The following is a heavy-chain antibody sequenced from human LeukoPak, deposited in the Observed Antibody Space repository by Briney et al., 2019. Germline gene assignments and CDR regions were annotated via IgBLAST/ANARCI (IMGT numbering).Heavy chain of an antibody. CDR1: GYTFTSYY. V-gene: IGHV1-46*01. CDR3: ARTVTTYAFDI. CDR2: INPSGGST. Sequence: ASVKVSCKASGYTFTSYYMHWVRQAPGQGLEWMGVINPSGGSTSYAQKFQGRVTITRDTSTSTVYMELSSLRSEDTAVYYCARTVTTYAFDIWGQGTMVTVSS. D-gene: IGHD4-17*01. J-gene: IGHJ3*02.